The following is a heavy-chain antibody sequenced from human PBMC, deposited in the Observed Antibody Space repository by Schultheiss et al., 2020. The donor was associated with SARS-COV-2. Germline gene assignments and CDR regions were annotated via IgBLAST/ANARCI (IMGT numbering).Heavy chain of an antibody. Sequence: SQTLSLTCTVSGGSISSYYWSWIRQPPGKGLEWIGYIYYSGSTNYNPSLKSRVTISVDTSKNQFSLKLSSVTAADTAVYYCARGWRPQNYDFWSGPSYWYFDLWGRGTLVTVSS. CDR3: ARGWRPQNYDFWSGPSYWYFDL. CDR2: IYYSGST. V-gene: IGHV4-59*08. CDR1: GGSISSYY. J-gene: IGHJ2*01. D-gene: IGHD3-3*01.